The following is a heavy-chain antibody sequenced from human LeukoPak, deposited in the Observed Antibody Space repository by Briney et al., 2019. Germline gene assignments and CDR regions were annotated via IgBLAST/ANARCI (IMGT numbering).Heavy chain of an antibody. CDR2: ISSSSSYT. D-gene: IGHD3-22*01. CDR1: GFTFSDYY. J-gene: IGHJ4*02. V-gene: IGHV3-11*06. Sequence: LRLSCAASGFTFSDYYMSWIRQAPGKGLEWVSYISSSSSYTNYADSVKGRFTISRDNAKSSLYLQMNSLRAEDTAVYYCAREERSSSYYYLDQWGQGTLVSVSS. CDR3: AREERSSSYYYLDQ.